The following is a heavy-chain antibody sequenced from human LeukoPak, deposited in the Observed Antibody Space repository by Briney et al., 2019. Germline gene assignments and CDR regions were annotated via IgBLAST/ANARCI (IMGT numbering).Heavy chain of an antibody. V-gene: IGHV4-59*01. J-gene: IGHJ3*02. D-gene: IGHD1/OR15-1a*01. CDR3: VRNTLGHYDAFDI. CDR1: GGSISGYY. CDR2: IYYSGSI. Sequence: SETLSLTCTVSGGSISGYYWSWIRQPPGKGLEWIGYIYYSGSINCNSSLKSRVAISVDTSRNQFSLKLSSTTAADTAVYYCVRNTLGHYDAFDIWGQGTMVTVSS.